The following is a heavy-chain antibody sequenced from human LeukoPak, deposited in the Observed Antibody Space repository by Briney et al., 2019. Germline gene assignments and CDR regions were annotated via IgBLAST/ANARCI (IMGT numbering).Heavy chain of an antibody. CDR3: AKIAVAVVRGLIDY. D-gene: IGHD6-19*01. J-gene: IGHJ4*02. CDR1: GFTFSSYA. Sequence: GGSLRLSCAASGFTFSSYAMGWVRQAPGKGLEWVSAISGSGGSTYYADSVKGRFTISRDNSKNTLYLQMNSLRAEDTAVYYCAKIAVAVVRGLIDYWGQGTLVTVSS. CDR2: ISGSGGST. V-gene: IGHV3-23*01.